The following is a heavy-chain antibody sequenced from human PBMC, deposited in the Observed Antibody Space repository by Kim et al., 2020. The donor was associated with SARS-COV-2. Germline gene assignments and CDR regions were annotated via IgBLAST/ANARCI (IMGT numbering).Heavy chain of an antibody. Sequence: GGSLRLSCAASGFTFSSYGMHWVRQAPGKGLEWVAVISYDGSNKYYADSVKGRFTISRDNSKNTLYLQMNSLRAEDTAVYYCARVVGYDILTGTFDPWG. CDR2: ISYDGSNK. CDR1: GFTFSSYG. CDR3: ARVVGYDILTGTFDP. J-gene: IGHJ5*02. V-gene: IGHV3-33*05. D-gene: IGHD3-9*01.